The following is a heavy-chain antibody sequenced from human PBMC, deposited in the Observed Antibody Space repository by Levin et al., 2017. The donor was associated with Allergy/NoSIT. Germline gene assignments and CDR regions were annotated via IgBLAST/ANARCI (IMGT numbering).Heavy chain of an antibody. CDR2: INWNGGST. CDR3: ARAKWGDLGIRYYYMDV. J-gene: IGHJ6*03. V-gene: IGHV3-20*01. CDR1: GFTFDDYG. Sequence: AGGSLRLSCAASGFTFDDYGMSWVRQAPGKGLEWVSGINWNGGSTGYADSVKGRFTISRDNAKNSLYLQMNSLRAEDTALYHCARAKWGDLGIRYYYMDVWGKGTTVTVSS. D-gene: IGHD1-26*01.